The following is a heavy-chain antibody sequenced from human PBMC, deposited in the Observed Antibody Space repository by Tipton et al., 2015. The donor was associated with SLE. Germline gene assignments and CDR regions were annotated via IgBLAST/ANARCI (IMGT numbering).Heavy chain of an antibody. CDR2: IYSYGRG. Sequence: TLSLTCTLYGASFTGFYWTWIRQPPGKGLEWIGSIYSYGRGYYNPTLKSRVTISVQTSKNQLSLRLNSVTAADTAIYYCARADPLRFDSWGQGSLVTVSS. D-gene: IGHD3-16*01. CDR3: ARADPLRFDS. V-gene: IGHV4-59*10. CDR1: GASFTGFY. J-gene: IGHJ4*02.